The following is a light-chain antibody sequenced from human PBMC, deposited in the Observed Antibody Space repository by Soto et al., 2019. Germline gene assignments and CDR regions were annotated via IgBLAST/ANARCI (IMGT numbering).Light chain of an antibody. CDR1: SSDVGGYNY. J-gene: IGLJ2*01. Sequence: QSALTQPRSVSGSPGQSVTISCTGTSSDVGGYNYVSWYQLHPGKAPKLLIYDVSKRPSGVPDRFSGSKSGNTASLTISGLQAEDEADYYCCSYAGDYTPFDGGTKLTVL. V-gene: IGLV2-11*01. CDR2: DVS. CDR3: CSYAGDYTP.